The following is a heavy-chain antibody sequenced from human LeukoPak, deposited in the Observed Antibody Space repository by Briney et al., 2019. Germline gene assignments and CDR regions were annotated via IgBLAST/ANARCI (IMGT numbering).Heavy chain of an antibody. CDR3: ARSYSGSYLVGGFFDY. J-gene: IGHJ4*02. V-gene: IGHV4-59*04. CDR2: IYYSGST. CDR1: GGSISSYY. Sequence: SQTLSLTCTVSGGSISSYYWSWIRQPPGKGLEWIGYIYYSGSTYYNPSLKSRVTISVDTSKNQFSLKLSSVTAADMAVYYCARSYSGSYLVGGFFDYWGQGTLVTVSS. D-gene: IGHD1-26*01.